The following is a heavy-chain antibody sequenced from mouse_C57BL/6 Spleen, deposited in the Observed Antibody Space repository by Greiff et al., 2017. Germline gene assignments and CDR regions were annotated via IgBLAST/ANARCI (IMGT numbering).Heavy chain of an antibody. CDR2: IYPSDSET. D-gene: IGHD2-5*01. CDR1: GYTFTSYW. CDR3: ARSYYSNPAY. J-gene: IGHJ3*01. V-gene: IGHV1-61*01. Sequence: QVQLQQPGAELVRPGSSVKLSCKASGYTFTSYWMDWVKQRPGQGLEWIGNIYPSDSETHYNQKFKDKATLTVDKSSSTAYMQLSSLTSEDSAVYYCARSYYSNPAYWGQGTLVTVSA.